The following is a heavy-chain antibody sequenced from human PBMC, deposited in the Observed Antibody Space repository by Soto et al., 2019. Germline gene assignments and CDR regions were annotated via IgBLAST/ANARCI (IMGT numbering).Heavy chain of an antibody. Sequence: EVQLVESGGGLVKPGGSLRLSCAASGFTFSNAWMNWVRQAPGKGLEWVGRIKSKTDGGTTDYAAPVKGRFTISRDDSKNTLYLQMNSLKTEDTAVYYCTTDHTGTGSGPLYYYYGMDVWGQGTTVTVSS. J-gene: IGHJ6*02. CDR3: TTDHTGTGSGPLYYYYGMDV. D-gene: IGHD1-7*01. CDR2: IKSKTDGGTT. CDR1: GFTFSNAW. V-gene: IGHV3-15*07.